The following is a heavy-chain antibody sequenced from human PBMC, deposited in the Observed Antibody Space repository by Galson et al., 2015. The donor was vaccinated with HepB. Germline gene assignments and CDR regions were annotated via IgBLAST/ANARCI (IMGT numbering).Heavy chain of an antibody. CDR1: GFTFSSYW. CDR2: IKYDGSEK. D-gene: IGHD3-16*01. Sequence: LRLSCAASGFTFSSYWMTWVRQSPGKGLEWVANIKYDGSEKHYVDSVKGRFTISRDNAKNSLFLQMNSLRAEDTAVYYCARGGSMGYWGQGTLVTVSS. J-gene: IGHJ4*02. V-gene: IGHV3-7*03. CDR3: ARGGSMGY.